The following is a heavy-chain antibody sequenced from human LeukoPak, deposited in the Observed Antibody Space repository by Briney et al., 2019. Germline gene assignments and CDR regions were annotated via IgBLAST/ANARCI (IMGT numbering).Heavy chain of an antibody. J-gene: IGHJ4*02. V-gene: IGHV3-53*01. CDR2: IDSDATT. CDR1: GFTVSTNY. D-gene: IGHD3-10*02. Sequence: GGSLRLSCAASGFTVSTNYVSWVRQAPGKGLEWVSIIDSDATTSYADSVRGRFTISRDNSKNTVYLQMNSLSGDDTAVYFCARMLGGGYTGLFDSWGQGTLVTVSS. CDR3: ARMLGGGYTGLFDS.